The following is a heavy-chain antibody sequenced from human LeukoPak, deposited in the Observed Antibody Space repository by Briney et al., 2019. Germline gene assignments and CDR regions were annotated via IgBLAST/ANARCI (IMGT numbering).Heavy chain of an antibody. J-gene: IGHJ6*02. CDR1: GFTFSSYW. CDR3: AREGITMVRGVITDYYYGMDV. V-gene: IGHV3-74*01. Sequence: GGSLRLSCAASGFTFSSYWMHWVCQAPGKGLGWVSRINSDGSSTSYADSVKGRFTISRDNAKNTLYLQMRSLRAEDTAVYYCAREGITMVRGVITDYYYGMDVWGQGTTVTVSS. CDR2: INSDGSST. D-gene: IGHD3-10*01.